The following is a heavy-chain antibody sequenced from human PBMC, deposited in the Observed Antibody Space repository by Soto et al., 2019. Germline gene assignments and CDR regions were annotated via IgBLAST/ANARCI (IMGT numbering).Heavy chain of an antibody. Sequence: SVKVSCKASGGTFSRYAISWVRQAPGQGLEWMGGIIPLFGTANYAQRFQGRVRITADESTTTAYMELRGLRSEDTAVYYCARGVHVDSGGYYYFYWGQGTLVTVSS. V-gene: IGHV1-69*13. CDR2: IIPLFGTA. D-gene: IGHD3-22*01. CDR3: ARGVHVDSGGYYYFY. J-gene: IGHJ4*02. CDR1: GGTFSRYA.